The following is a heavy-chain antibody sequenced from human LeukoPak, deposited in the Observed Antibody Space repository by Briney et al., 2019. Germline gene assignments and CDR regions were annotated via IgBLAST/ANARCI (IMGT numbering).Heavy chain of an antibody. J-gene: IGHJ3*02. CDR1: GFTFDDYG. CDR2: INWNGGST. V-gene: IGHV3-20*04. D-gene: IGHD4-17*01. Sequence: GGSLRLSCAASGFTFDDYGMSWVRQAPGKGLEWVSGINWNGGSTGYADSVKGRFTISRDNAKNSLYLQMNSLRAKDTALYYCARSMTTVTTWAFDIWGQGTMVTVSS. CDR3: ARSMTTVTTWAFDI.